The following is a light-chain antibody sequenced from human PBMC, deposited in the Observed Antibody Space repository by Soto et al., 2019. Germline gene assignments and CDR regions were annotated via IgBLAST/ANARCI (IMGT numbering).Light chain of an antibody. CDR1: SSNIGSNY. CDR2: RNN. V-gene: IGLV1-47*01. CDR3: AAWDDSLSGRV. Sequence: QSVLTQPPSASGTPGQRVTISCSGSSSNIGSNYVYWYQQLPGTAPKILIYRNNHRPSGVPARFSGSTSGTSASLAISGLLYEDEADYYCAAWDDSLSGRVFGAGTKLTVL. J-gene: IGLJ3*02.